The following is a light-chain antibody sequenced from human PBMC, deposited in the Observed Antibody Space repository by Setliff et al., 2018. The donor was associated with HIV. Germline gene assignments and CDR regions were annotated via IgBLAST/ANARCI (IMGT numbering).Light chain of an antibody. J-gene: IGLJ2*01. CDR2: DVN. CDR3: SSYTSTSTLV. V-gene: IGLV2-14*03. CDR1: SGDVGAYNY. Sequence: QSVLTQPASVSGSPGQSITISCTGTSGDVGAYNYVSWYQQHPGKAPKLMIYDVNKRPSGVSNRFSGSKSGNTASLTISGLQAEDEADYYCSSYTSTSTLVFGGGTQRPS.